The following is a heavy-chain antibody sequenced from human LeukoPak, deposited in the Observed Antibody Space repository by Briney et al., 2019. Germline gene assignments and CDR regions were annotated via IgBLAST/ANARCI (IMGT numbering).Heavy chain of an antibody. V-gene: IGHV1-46*01. CDR1: GNGNTFTSYY. Sequence: ASVKVSCKASGNGNTFTSYYMHWVPQAPGQGVEWVGIMNPSGGRTRYAQKFQGRLTMTRDTPTSTLYMELSSLRSEDTAVYYCAREAAAGTTSFDYWGQGTLVTVSS. J-gene: IGHJ4*02. D-gene: IGHD6-13*01. CDR3: AREAAAGTTSFDY. CDR2: MNPSGGRT.